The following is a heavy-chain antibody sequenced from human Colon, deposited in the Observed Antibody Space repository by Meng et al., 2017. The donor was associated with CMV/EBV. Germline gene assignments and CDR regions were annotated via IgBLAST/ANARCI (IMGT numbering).Heavy chain of an antibody. CDR1: GFTFNTYP. J-gene: IGHJ4*02. V-gene: IGHV3-64*01. D-gene: IGHD3-10*01. CDR3: ARVVSGDFDY. Sequence: VQWVEFGGGLVQPGGALRLSCVASGFTFNTYPMHWVRQAPGKGLEHVSGISANGDNTPYASSVKDRFIVSRDNLKNTLYLQMGSLRPDDTGVYYCARVVSGDFDYWGQGTLVTVSS. CDR2: ISANGDNT.